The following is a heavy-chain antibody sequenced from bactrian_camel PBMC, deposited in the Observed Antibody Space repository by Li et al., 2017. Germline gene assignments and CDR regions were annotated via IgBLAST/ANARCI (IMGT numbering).Heavy chain of an antibody. CDR2: IYSDGSNA. V-gene: IGHV3S6*01. Sequence: HVQLVESGRELVTPGGSLRVSCVASGLPFSEYYMNWVRQAPGKGLEWVSTIYSDGSNAYYADFVKGRFTISRDNAKNTVYLQMNSLKSEDTALYYCAATGQMLSVAGCRTQGTQVTVS. D-gene: IGHD1*01. CDR1: GLPFSEYY. J-gene: IGHJ4*01.